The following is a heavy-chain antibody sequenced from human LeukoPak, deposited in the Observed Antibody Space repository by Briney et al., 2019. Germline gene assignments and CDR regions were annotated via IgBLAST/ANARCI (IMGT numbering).Heavy chain of an antibody. CDR3: ARGYHRVPASFDP. CDR2: IYYSGST. Sequence: SETLSLTCTVSGGSISSYYWSWIRQPPGKGLEWIGYIYYSGSTNYNPSLKSRVTISVDTSKNQFSLKLSSVTAADTAVYYCARGYHRVPASFDPWGQGTLVTVSS. CDR1: GGSISSYY. D-gene: IGHD1-26*01. J-gene: IGHJ5*02. V-gene: IGHV4-59*01.